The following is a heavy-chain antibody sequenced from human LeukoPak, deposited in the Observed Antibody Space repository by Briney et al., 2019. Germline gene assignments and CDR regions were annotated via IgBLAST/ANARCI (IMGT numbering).Heavy chain of an antibody. D-gene: IGHD3-3*01. V-gene: IGHV3-30-3*01. CDR3: AKDSHYDFWSGPWNYYGMDV. CDR2: LSYDGSNK. J-gene: IGHJ6*02. CDR1: GFTFSSYA. Sequence: GGSLRLSCAASGFTFSSYAMHWVRQAPGKGLEWVTLLSYDGSNKYYADSVKGRFTISRDNSKNTLYLQMNSLRAEDTAVYYCAKDSHYDFWSGPWNYYGMDVWGQGTTVTVSS.